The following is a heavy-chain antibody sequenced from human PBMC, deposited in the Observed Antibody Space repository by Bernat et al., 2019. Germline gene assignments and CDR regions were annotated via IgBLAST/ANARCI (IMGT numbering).Heavy chain of an antibody. J-gene: IGHJ3*02. CDR1: GFTFGDYA. D-gene: IGHD1-26*01. CDR2: IRSKAYGGTT. V-gene: IGHV3-49*03. CDR3: TREWWELIGPYAFDI. Sequence: EVQLVESGGGLVQPGRSLRLSCTASGFTFGDYAMSWFRQAPGKGLEWVGFIRSKAYGGTTEYAASVKGRFTISRDDSKSIAYLQMNSLKTEDTAVYYCTREWWELIGPYAFDIWGQGTMVTVSS.